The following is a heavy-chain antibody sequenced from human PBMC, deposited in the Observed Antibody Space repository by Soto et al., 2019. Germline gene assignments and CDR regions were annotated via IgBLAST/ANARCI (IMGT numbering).Heavy chain of an antibody. J-gene: IGHJ4*02. CDR3: SKQRADFGSGSDTFFLDN. V-gene: IGHV3-23*01. Sequence: EVQLLESGGGLVQPGGSLRISCLASGFTFSSNSMSWVRQAPGKGLEWVSAISGSGGTTFHADSVKGRFAVSRDNSNSTLYLETDSLSAGDTAVYYWSKQRADFGSGSDTFFLDNWGRGTLVTVSS. CDR1: GFTFSSNS. CDR2: ISGSGGTT. D-gene: IGHD3-10*01.